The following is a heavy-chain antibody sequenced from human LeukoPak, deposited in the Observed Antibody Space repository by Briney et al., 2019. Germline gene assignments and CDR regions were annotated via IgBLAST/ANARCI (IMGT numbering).Heavy chain of an antibody. V-gene: IGHV4-38-2*02. CDR1: GYSISSGYY. J-gene: IGHJ3*02. CDR3: ARNRGSSGYAAFDI. D-gene: IGHD3-22*01. CDR2: IYHSGST. Sequence: SETLSLTCTVSGYSISSGYYWGWIRQPPGKGLEWIGSIYHSGSTYYNPSLKSRYTISVDTSKNQFSLKLNSVTAADTAVYYCARNRGSSGYAAFDIWGQGTMVTVSS.